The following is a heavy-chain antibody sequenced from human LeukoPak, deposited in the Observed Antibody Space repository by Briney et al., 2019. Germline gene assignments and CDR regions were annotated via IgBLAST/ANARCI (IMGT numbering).Heavy chain of an antibody. CDR1: GYTFTSCD. J-gene: IGHJ4*02. V-gene: IGHV1-8*01. D-gene: IGHD6-19*01. CDR2: MNPNSGNT. Sequence: ASVKVSCKASGYTFTSCDINWVRQATGQGLEWMGWMNPNSGNTGYGQSFRGRITMTRDVSIGTAYMELSNLTSEDTAIYYCTRGSSGRRDNWGQGTLVTVSA. CDR3: TRGSSGRRDN.